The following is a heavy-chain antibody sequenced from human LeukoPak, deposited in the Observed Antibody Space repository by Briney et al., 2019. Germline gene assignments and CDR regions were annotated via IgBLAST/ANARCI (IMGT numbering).Heavy chain of an antibody. CDR1: GFTFSDDY. D-gene: IGHD4-23*01. Sequence: GGSLRLSCAASGFTFSDDYMSWIRQAPGKGPERVSYISSDGSTIFYADSVKGRFTISRDNAKSSLFLQMNSLRAEDTAVYYCARERTTVGYWGQGTLVTVSS. J-gene: IGHJ4*02. CDR2: ISSDGSTI. CDR3: ARERTTVGY. V-gene: IGHV3-11*01.